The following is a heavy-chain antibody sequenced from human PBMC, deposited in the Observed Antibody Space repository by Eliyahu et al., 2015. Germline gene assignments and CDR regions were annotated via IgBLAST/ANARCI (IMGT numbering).Heavy chain of an antibody. CDR1: GGYVNXGANY. V-gene: IGHV4-61*08. Sequence: QVQLQESGPGLMKPSEXLSLTCTVSGGYVNXGANYWSWXRXXPGKGLEWIGDIHYSGSANYHPSLESRVTISVDTSKNQFSLKLSSVTAADTAMYYCARDVGRRGYSFGLDVWGQGTIVTVSS. CDR2: IHYSGSA. J-gene: IGHJ6*02. D-gene: IGHD1-26*01. CDR3: ARDVGRRGYSFGLDV.